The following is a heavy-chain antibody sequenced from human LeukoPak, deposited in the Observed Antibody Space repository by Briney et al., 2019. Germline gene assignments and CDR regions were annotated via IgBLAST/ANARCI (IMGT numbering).Heavy chain of an antibody. J-gene: IGHJ3*02. V-gene: IGHV4-31*03. CDR1: VGSISSGGYY. CDR3: ARVPLSIVAAFDI. D-gene: IGHD3-22*01. CDR2: IYYSGST. Sequence: PSETLSLTCTVSVGSISSGGYYWSWIRQHPGKGLEWIGYIYYSGSTYYNPSLKSRVTISVDTSKNQFSLRLRSVAAAATAVYYCARVPLSIVAAFDIWGQGTMVTVSS.